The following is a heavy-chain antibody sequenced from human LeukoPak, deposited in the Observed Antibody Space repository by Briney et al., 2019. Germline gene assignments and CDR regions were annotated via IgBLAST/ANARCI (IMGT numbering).Heavy chain of an antibody. Sequence: SETLSLTCTVSGGSISSYYWSWIRQPPGKGLEWIGYIYYSGSTNYNPSLKGRVTISVDTSKNQFSLKLSSVTAADTAVYYCAGREVVTAIRDAFDIWGQGTMVTVSS. D-gene: IGHD2-21*02. CDR2: IYYSGST. V-gene: IGHV4-59*01. CDR1: GGSISSYY. J-gene: IGHJ3*02. CDR3: AGREVVTAIRDAFDI.